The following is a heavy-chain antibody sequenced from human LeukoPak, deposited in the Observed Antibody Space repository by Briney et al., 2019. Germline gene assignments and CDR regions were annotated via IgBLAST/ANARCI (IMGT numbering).Heavy chain of an antibody. D-gene: IGHD2-2*01. Sequence: NPSETLSLTCTVSGGSISSSSYYWGWIRQPPGKGLEWIGSIYYSGSTYYNPSLKSRVTISVDTSKNQFSLKLSSVTAADTAVYYCARHGCSSTSCYALDYWGQGTLVTVSS. J-gene: IGHJ4*02. CDR1: GGSISSSSYY. CDR2: IYYSGST. CDR3: ARHGCSSTSCYALDY. V-gene: IGHV4-39*01.